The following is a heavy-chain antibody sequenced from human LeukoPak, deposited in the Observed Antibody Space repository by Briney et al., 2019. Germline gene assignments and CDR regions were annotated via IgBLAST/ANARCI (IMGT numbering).Heavy chain of an antibody. CDR1: GYTFTSYG. Sequence: ASVKVSCKASGYTFTSYGISWVRQAPGQGLEWMGWISAYNGNTNYAQKLQGRVTMTTDTSTSTAYMELRCLRCDDTAVYYCARAGYCSSTSCPYNNWFDPWGQGTLVTVSS. D-gene: IGHD2-2*01. CDR2: ISAYNGNT. J-gene: IGHJ5*02. CDR3: ARAGYCSSTSCPYNNWFDP. V-gene: IGHV1-18*01.